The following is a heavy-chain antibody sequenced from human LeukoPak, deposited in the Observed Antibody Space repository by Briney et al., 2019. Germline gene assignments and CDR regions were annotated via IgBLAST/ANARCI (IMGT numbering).Heavy chain of an antibody. Sequence: GASVKVSCKASGYTFTGYYMHWVRQAPGQGLEWMGWISAYNGNTNYAQKLQGRVTMTTDTSTSTAYMELRSLRSDDTAVYYCARVGPLEWELTRGAFDIWGQGTMVTVSS. V-gene: IGHV1-18*04. J-gene: IGHJ3*02. CDR3: ARVGPLEWELTRGAFDI. D-gene: IGHD1-26*01. CDR1: GYTFTGYY. CDR2: ISAYNGNT.